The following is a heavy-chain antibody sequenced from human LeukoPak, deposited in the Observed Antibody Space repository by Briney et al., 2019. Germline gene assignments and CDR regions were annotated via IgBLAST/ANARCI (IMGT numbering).Heavy chain of an antibody. CDR3: VRTAGIFWSGAYYFDS. D-gene: IGHD3-3*01. CDR1: GDSFTNYD. CDR2: MNPNSGNI. V-gene: IGHV1-8*01. Sequence: ASVKVSCKASGDSFTNYDINWVRQATGRGLEWMGWMNPNSGNIGYARKFQGRLTMIRNTSINTSYMELRSLTSDDTAVYYCVRTAGIFWSGAYYFDSWGQGTLVTVSS. J-gene: IGHJ4*02.